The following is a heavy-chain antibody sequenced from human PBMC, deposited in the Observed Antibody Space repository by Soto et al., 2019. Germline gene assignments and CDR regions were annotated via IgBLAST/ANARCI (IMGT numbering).Heavy chain of an antibody. Sequence: ASVKGSCKASGYTFTSYDINWVRQATGQGLEWMGWMNPNSGNTGYAQKFQGRVTMTRNTSISTAYMELSSLRSEDTAVYYCARGRMITVTTDYYGMDVWCQGTSLTGFS. V-gene: IGHV1-8*01. CDR3: ARGRMITVTTDYYGMDV. J-gene: IGHJ6*02. CDR1: GYTFTSYD. D-gene: IGHD4-17*01. CDR2: MNPNSGNT.